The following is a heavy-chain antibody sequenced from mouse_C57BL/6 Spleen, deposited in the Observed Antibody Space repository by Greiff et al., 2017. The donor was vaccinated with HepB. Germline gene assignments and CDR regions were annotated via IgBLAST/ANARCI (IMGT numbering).Heavy chain of an antibody. D-gene: IGHD2-3*01. J-gene: IGHJ2*01. CDR3: ARGPIYDGYLYYFAY. CDR2: IYPGDGDT. CDR1: GYAFSSSW. V-gene: IGHV1-82*01. Sequence: VQLQQSGPELVKPGASVKISCKASGYAFSSSWMNWVKQRPGKGLEWIGRIYPGDGDTNYNGKFKGKATLTADKSSSTAYMQLSSLTSEDSAVYFCARGPIYDGYLYYFAYWGQGTTLTVSS.